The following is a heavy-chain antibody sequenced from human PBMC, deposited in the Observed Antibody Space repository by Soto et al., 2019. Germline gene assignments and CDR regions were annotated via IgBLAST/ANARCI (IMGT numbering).Heavy chain of an antibody. D-gene: IGHD3-10*02. V-gene: IGHV3-23*01. CDR2: ITGGGETT. CDR3: AKDQSRGITLSYPDF. J-gene: IGHJ4*02. Sequence: QLLESGGGLVQPGGSQRLSCAASGFAFNKYVMTWVRQPPGKGLEWVSGITGGGETTYYAESVKGRFTISRDNSKNTLFLQMKSLRADDTAVYFCAKDQSRGITLSYPDFWGQGTLVIVPP. CDR1: GFAFNKYV.